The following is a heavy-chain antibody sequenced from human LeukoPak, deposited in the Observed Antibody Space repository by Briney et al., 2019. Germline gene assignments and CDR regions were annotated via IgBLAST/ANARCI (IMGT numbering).Heavy chain of an antibody. CDR1: GGTFCIYA. D-gene: IGHD6-13*01. J-gene: IGHJ5*02. CDR2: IIPIFGTA. V-gene: IGHV1-69*06. Sequence: VASVTVSFTASGGTFCIYAISWVRQAPGQGLEWMGGIIPIFGTANYAQRFQGRVTITADKSTSTAYMELSSLRSEDTAVYYCARGGEAAAAASDPWGQGTLVTVSS. CDR3: ARGGEAAAAASDP.